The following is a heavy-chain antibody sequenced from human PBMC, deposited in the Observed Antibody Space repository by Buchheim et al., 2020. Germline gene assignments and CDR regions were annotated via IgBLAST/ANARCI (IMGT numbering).Heavy chain of an antibody. CDR1: GFTFNYAW. J-gene: IGHJ6*02. CDR2: IKSKTDGGTI. V-gene: IGHV3-15*01. D-gene: IGHD3-10*01. Sequence: EVQLVQSGGGLVKPGGSLRLSCAGYGFTFNYAWLTWVRQSPGKGLEWVGRIKSKTDGGTIDYAAPVKGRFIISGDESKNTVYLQMNSLKAEDTAVYFCTTALLGSAPHYYYYEMDAWGQGTT. CDR3: TTALLGSAPHYYYYEMDA.